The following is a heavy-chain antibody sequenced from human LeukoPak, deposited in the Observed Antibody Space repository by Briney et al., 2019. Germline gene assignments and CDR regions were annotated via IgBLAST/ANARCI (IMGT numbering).Heavy chain of an antibody. CDR1: GFTFSSYW. Sequence: PGGSLRLSCAASGFTFSSYWMSWVRQAPGKGLEWVANIKEDGSEKYYVDSVKGRFTISRDNAKNSLYLQMNSLRAEDTAVYYCARVRSYYYDSSGYSIYPPFDYWGQGTLVTVSS. CDR3: ARVRSYYYDSSGYSIYPPFDY. D-gene: IGHD3-22*01. V-gene: IGHV3-7*01. CDR2: IKEDGSEK. J-gene: IGHJ4*02.